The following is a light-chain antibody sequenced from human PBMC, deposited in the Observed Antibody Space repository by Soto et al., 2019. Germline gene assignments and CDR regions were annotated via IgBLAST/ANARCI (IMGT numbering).Light chain of an antibody. V-gene: IGKV3-20*01. CDR1: QSVSSNL. Sequence: EIVVTQSPGTLSLSPGERATLSCRASQSVSSNLLAWYQHKPGQAPRLLIYGASSRATGIPDRFSGSGSGTDFTLTISRLEPEDFAVYYCHQYGKSSWTFGQGTKVDIK. CDR3: HQYGKSSWT. CDR2: GAS. J-gene: IGKJ1*01.